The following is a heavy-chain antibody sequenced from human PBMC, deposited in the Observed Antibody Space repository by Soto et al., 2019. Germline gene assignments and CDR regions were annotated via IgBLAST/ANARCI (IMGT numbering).Heavy chain of an antibody. V-gene: IGHV1-18*01. Sequence: QVQLVQSGPEVKKPGASVTVSCKTSGYTFTDHGIDWVRQAPGQGLEWVGWVSSYNGNTNYAYNLKDRVIMTTAASTSTAYMELTGLRSDDTAVYYCAREVEGSYSPADFWGQGTPVTVSS. CDR1: GYTFTDHG. D-gene: IGHD3-10*01. CDR3: AREVEGSYSPADF. CDR2: VSSYNGNT. J-gene: IGHJ4*02.